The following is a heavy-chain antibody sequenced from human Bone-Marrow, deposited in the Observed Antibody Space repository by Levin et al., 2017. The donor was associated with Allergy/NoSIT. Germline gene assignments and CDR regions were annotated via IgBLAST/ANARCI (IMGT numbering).Heavy chain of an antibody. J-gene: IGHJ4*02. Sequence: GESLKISCKASGFRLTSYYIHWVRQAPGQGLEWMGIINTSEDTTAYAQTFQGRVTVTMDTSTSTVYMELTSLRYEDTAMYFCGTSAFDYWGQGTLVTVSS. CDR2: INTSEDTT. CDR3: GTSAFDY. CDR1: GFRLTSYY. V-gene: IGHV1-46*01. D-gene: IGHD3-10*01.